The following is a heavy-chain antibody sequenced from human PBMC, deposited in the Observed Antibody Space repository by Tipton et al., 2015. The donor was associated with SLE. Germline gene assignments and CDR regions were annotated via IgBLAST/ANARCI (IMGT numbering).Heavy chain of an antibody. V-gene: IGHV4-39*07. J-gene: IGHJ4*02. CDR2: IYYSGSI. D-gene: IGHD3-9*01. CDR1: GGSISSTSYY. CDR3: ARGGGRYDILTGYYDY. Sequence: TLSLTCTVSGGSISSTSYYWGWIRQPPGKGLEWIGSIYYSGSIYYNPSLKSRVTISVDTSKNQFSLKLSSVTAADTAVYYCARGGGRYDILTGYYDYWGQGTLVTVSS.